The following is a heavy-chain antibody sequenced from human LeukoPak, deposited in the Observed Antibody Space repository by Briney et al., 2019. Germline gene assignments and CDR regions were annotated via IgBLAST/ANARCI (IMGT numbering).Heavy chain of an antibody. J-gene: IGHJ6*03. CDR3: ARGSRYCSDGSCPPGYYYMDV. Sequence: PSETLSLTCTVSGGSISSSSYYWGWIRQPPGKGLEWIGSIYYSGSTYYNPSLKSRVTISVDTSKNQFSLKLSSVTAADTAVYYCARGSRYCSDGSCPPGYYYMDVWGKGTTVTISS. CDR2: IYYSGST. V-gene: IGHV4-39*01. D-gene: IGHD2-15*01. CDR1: GGSISSSSYY.